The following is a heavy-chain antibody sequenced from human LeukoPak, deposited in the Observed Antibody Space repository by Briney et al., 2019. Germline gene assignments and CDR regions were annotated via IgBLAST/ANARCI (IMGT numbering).Heavy chain of an antibody. J-gene: IGHJ4*02. CDR3: ARNNDFWSGFDY. Sequence: SGPTLVKPTQTLTLTCTFSGFSLSTSGVGVGWIRQTPGKALEWLALIYWNDDKRYSPSLKSRLTITKDTSKNQVVLTMTNMDPVDTATYYCARNNDFWSGFDYWGQGTLVTVSS. CDR1: GFSLSTSGVG. D-gene: IGHD3-3*01. V-gene: IGHV2-5*01. CDR2: IYWNDDK.